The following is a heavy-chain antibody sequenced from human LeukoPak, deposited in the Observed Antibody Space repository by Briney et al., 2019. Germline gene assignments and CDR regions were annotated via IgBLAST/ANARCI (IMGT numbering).Heavy chain of an antibody. V-gene: IGHV3-15*01. CDR2: IKSKTDGGAT. J-gene: IGHJ4*02. D-gene: IGHD4-17*01. Sequence: GGSLRLSCAASGFTFSNAWMSWVRQAPGKGLEWVGRIKSKTDGGATDYAAPVKGRFTISRDDSKNTLYLQMNSLKTEDTAVYYCTTDGLTTVTGGFDYWGQETLVTVSS. CDR1: GFTFSNAW. CDR3: TTDGLTTVTGGFDY.